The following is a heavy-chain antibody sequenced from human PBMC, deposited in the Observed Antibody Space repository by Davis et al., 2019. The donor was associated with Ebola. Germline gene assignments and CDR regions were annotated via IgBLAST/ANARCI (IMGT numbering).Heavy chain of an antibody. CDR1: GFTFSNYA. CDR3: AKDLFWWSASDV. D-gene: IGHD2-8*02. CDR2: ISDSGGNT. Sequence: PGGSLRLSCAASGFTFSNYAMSWVRQAPGKGLEWVSGISDSGGNTYYADSVQGRFTISRDNSKNTLDLQMNSLRAEDTAVYYCAKDLFWWSASDVWGQGTTVTVSS. V-gene: IGHV3-23*01. J-gene: IGHJ6*02.